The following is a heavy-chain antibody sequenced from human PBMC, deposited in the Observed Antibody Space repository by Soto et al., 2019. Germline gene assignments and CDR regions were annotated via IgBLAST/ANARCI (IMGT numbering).Heavy chain of an antibody. CDR1: GGTFSSYA. CDR2: IIPIFGTA. CDR3: ARGDGYTVFDY. Sequence: GASVKVSCKASGGTFSSYASSWVRQAPGQGLEWMGGIIPIFGTAKYAQKFQGRVKITADEYTSTAYMELSSLRSEDTAVYYCARGDGYTVFDYWGQRTLVTVSS. V-gene: IGHV1-69*13. J-gene: IGHJ4*02. D-gene: IGHD5-12*01.